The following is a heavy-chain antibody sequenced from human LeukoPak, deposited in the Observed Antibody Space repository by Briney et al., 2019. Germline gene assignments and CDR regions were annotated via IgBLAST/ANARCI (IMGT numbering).Heavy chain of an antibody. V-gene: IGHV1-2*02. CDR3: ARGRPYCSSTSCYVNWFDP. J-gene: IGHJ5*02. Sequence: ASVKVSCKASGYTFTGYYMHWVRQAPGQGLEWMGWINPNSGGTNYAQKFQGRVTMTRDTSISTAYMELSRLRSDDTAVYYCARGRPYCSSTSCYVNWFDPWGQGTLVTVS. D-gene: IGHD2-2*01. CDR2: INPNSGGT. CDR1: GYTFTGYY.